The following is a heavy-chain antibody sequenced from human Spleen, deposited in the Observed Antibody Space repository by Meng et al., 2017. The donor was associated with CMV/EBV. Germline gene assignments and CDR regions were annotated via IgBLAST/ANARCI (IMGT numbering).Heavy chain of an antibody. D-gene: IGHD3-22*01. CDR1: GYTFTSYG. Sequence: VHLVQSGSEVKKPGASVKVSWKASGYTFTSYGISWVRQATGQGLEWMGWINPNSGGTNYAQKFQGRVTMTRDTSISTAYMELSRLRSEDTAVYYCARGYYYDSSGYYGYWGQGTLVTVSS. CDR3: ARGYYYDSSGYYGY. CDR2: INPNSGGT. V-gene: IGHV1-2*02. J-gene: IGHJ4*02.